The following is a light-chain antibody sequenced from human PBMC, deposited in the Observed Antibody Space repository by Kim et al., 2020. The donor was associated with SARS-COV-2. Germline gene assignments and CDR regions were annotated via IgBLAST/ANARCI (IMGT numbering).Light chain of an antibody. Sequence: VSPGERATLSCRASHSIFSYLAWYQQKGGQAPRLLIYGASTRATGVPARFSGSGSGTDFTLTINSLQSEDFAIYYCQQYTTWPVTFGQGTRLEIK. J-gene: IGKJ5*01. V-gene: IGKV3-15*01. CDR3: QQYTTWPVT. CDR1: HSIFSY. CDR2: GAS.